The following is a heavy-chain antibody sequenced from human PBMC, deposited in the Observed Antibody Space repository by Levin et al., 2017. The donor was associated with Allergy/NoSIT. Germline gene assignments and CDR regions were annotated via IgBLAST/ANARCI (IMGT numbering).Heavy chain of an antibody. V-gene: IGHV3-11*01. CDR2: ISSDSITT. D-gene: IGHD3-22*01. Sequence: GESLKISCAASGFTFRDYYMSWIRQAPGKGLEWLSYISSDSITTYYADSVKGRFTISRDNAKKSLYLQMDSLRADDTAVYYCARDVKETSGYWRGWFDPWGQGTLVTVSS. CDR1: GFTFRDYY. J-gene: IGHJ5*02. CDR3: ARDVKETSGYWRGWFDP.